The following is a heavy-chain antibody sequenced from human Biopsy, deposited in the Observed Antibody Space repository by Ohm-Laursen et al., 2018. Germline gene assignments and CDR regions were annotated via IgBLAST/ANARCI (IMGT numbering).Heavy chain of an antibody. J-gene: IGHJ6*02. CDR3: ARLNSGTYDASDL. D-gene: IGHD1-26*01. V-gene: IGHV3-48*03. Sequence: SLRLSCSASGFAFNLYEMNWVRQVPGKGMERISYIYGGGSPVSYADSVKGRFTISRDNAQNSLYLHMNSLRAEDTAVYYCARLNSGTYDASDLWGQGTTVTVSS. CDR1: GFAFNLYE. CDR2: IYGGGSPV.